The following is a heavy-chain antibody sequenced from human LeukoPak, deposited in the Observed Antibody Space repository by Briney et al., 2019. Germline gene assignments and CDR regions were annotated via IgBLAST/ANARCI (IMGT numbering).Heavy chain of an antibody. CDR3: ARGLAARPRSYYYYGMDV. D-gene: IGHD6-6*01. V-gene: IGHV1-2*04. Sequence: MHWVRQAPGQGLEWMGWINPNSGGTNYAQKFQGWVTMTRDTSISTAYMELSRLRSDDTAVYYCARGLAARPRSYYYYGMDVWGQGTTVTVSS. CDR2: INPNSGGT. J-gene: IGHJ6*02.